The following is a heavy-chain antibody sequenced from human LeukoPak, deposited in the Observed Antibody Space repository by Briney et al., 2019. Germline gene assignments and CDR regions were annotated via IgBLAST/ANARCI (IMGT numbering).Heavy chain of an antibody. CDR1: GGSISSESSY. D-gene: IGHD2-15*01. J-gene: IGHJ2*01. Sequence: LETLSLTCTVSGGSISSESSYWDWIRQPPGEGLEWIGSIYYSGSTYYNPSLKSRVTISVDTSKNQFSLKLSSVTAADTAVYYCARHPSYYKIGGLDFWGRGTLVTVSS. CDR2: IYYSGST. CDR3: ARHPSYYKIGGLDF. V-gene: IGHV4-39*01.